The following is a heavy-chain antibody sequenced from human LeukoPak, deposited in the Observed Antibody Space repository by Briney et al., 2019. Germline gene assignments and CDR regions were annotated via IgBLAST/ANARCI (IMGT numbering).Heavy chain of an antibody. CDR1: GLTVTNAW. CDR2: IASKTDGGAT. Sequence: GGSLRLSCSASGLTVTNAWMNWVRQAPGEGLDWVGRIASKTDGGATDCATPVKGRFTISRDDSKNTLNLQMNSLKTEDTAVYYCTTGIRGDWGQGTLVTVSS. J-gene: IGHJ4*02. V-gene: IGHV3-15*07. CDR3: TTGIRGD. D-gene: IGHD3-10*01.